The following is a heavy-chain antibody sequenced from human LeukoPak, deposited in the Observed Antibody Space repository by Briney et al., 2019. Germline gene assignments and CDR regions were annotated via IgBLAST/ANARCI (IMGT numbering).Heavy chain of an antibody. CDR3: ARAVGKVVVPAAIYGGDRFDP. J-gene: IGHJ5*02. V-gene: IGHV3-64*01. CDR2: ISSNGGST. Sequence: GGSLRLSCAASGFTFSSYAMHWVRQAPGKGLEYVSAISSNGGSTYYANSVKGRFTISRDSSRNTLYLQMGSLRAEDMAVYYCARAVGKVVVPAAIYGGDRFDPWGQGTLVTVSS. CDR1: GFTFSSYA. D-gene: IGHD2-2*01.